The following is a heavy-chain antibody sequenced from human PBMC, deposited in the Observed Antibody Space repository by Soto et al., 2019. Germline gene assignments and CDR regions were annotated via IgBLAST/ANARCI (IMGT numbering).Heavy chain of an antibody. D-gene: IGHD1-20*01. CDR3: ARSRIIGMTWSFAY. Sequence: GESLKISCKGSWCSFVNYWIGWVRQMPGKGLEWMGIIYPADSDTRYSPSFQGQVTISADKSINTAYLQWSSLQASDTATYYCARSRIIGMTWSFAYGAQGTLVTVS. CDR2: IYPADSDT. J-gene: IGHJ4*02. V-gene: IGHV5-51*01. CDR1: WCSFVNYW.